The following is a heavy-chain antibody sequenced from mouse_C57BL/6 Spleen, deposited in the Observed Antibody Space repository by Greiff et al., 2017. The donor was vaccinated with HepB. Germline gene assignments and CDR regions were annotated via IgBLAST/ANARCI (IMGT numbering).Heavy chain of an antibody. V-gene: IGHV1-81*01. CDR3: ARDEGNWYFDV. J-gene: IGHJ1*03. CDR1: GYTFTSYG. CDR2: IYPRSGNT. Sequence: QVHVKQSGAELARPGASVKLSCKASGYTFTSYGISWVKQRTGQGLEWIGEIYPRSGNTYYNEKFKGKATLTADKSSSTAYMELRSLTSEDSAVYFCARDEGNWYFDVWGTGTTVTVSS.